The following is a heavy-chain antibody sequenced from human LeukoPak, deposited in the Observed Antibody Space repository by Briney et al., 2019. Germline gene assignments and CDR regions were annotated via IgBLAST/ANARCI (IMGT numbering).Heavy chain of an antibody. D-gene: IGHD3-3*01. V-gene: IGHV3-30*02. CDR2: IRYDGSNK. CDR1: GFTFSSYG. Sequence: GGSLRLSCAASGFTFSSYGMHWVRQAPGKGLEWVAFIRYDGSNKYYADSVKGRFTISRDNSKNTLYLQMNSLRAEDTAVYYCAKDLSVSIFGVARGYWGQGTLVTVSS. CDR3: AKDLSVSIFGVARGY. J-gene: IGHJ4*02.